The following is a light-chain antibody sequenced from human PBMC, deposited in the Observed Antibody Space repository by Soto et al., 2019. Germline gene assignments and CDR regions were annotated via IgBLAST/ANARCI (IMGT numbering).Light chain of an antibody. CDR3: QQRSNWPIT. CDR2: DAS. Sequence: CRASQSVSSYFAWYQQKPGQAPRLLIYDASNRATGIPARFSGSGSGTDFTLTISSLEPEDFAVYYCQQRSNWPITFGQGTRLEIK. CDR1: QSVSSY. J-gene: IGKJ5*01. V-gene: IGKV3-11*01.